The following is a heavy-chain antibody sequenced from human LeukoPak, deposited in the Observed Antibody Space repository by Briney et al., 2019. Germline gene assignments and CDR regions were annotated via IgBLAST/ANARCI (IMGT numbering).Heavy chain of an antibody. D-gene: IGHD6-19*01. J-gene: IGHJ4*02. CDR2: ISYDGSNK. CDR3: AKDRSSSGGYYFDY. CDR1: GFTFSSYG. Sequence: GGSLRLSCAASGFTFSSYGMHWVRQARGKGLEWVAVISYDGSNKYYAESLKGRFTISRDNSKNTLFLQMNSLRAEDTAVYYCAKDRSSSGGYYFDYWGQGTLVTVSS. V-gene: IGHV3-30*18.